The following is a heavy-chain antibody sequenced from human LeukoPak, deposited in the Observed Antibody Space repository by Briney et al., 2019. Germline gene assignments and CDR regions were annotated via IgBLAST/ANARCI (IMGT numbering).Heavy chain of an antibody. CDR2: INSDGSST. Sequence: GGSLRLSCAASGFTFSSYWMHWVRQAPGKGLVWVSRINSDGSSTSYADSVKGRFTTSRDNAKNTLYLQMNSLRAEDTAVYYCAKVTIFGVDHYYMDVWGKGTTVTVSS. J-gene: IGHJ6*03. D-gene: IGHD3-3*01. CDR1: GFTFSSYW. CDR3: AKVTIFGVDHYYMDV. V-gene: IGHV3-74*01.